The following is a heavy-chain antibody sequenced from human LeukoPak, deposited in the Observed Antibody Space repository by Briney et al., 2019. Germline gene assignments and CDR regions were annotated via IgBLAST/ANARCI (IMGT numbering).Heavy chain of an antibody. CDR3: ASSMVRGGIIVNAFDI. J-gene: IGHJ3*02. CDR2: ISSSSSYI. CDR1: GFTFSSYS. V-gene: IGHV3-21*01. D-gene: IGHD3-10*01. Sequence: GGSLRLSCAASGFTFSSYSMNWVRQAPGKGLEWVSSISSSSSYIYYADSVKGRFTISRDNAKNSLYLQMNSLRAEGTAVYYCASSMVRGGIIVNAFDIWGQGTMVTVSS.